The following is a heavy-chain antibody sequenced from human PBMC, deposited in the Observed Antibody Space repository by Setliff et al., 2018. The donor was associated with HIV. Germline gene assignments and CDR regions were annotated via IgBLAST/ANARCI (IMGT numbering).Heavy chain of an antibody. CDR2: ISGSGIGS. CDR3: AKDRRYYYGSGSYAAET. V-gene: IGHV3-23*01. CDR1: GFTFSRYA. J-gene: IGHJ5*02. Sequence: PRGSLRLSCAASGFTFSRYAMTWVRQAPGKGLEWVSAISGSGIGSYYPDSVKGRFTISRDNSKNTLFLQMNSLRAEDTAVYYCAKDRRYYYGSGSYAAETWGQGTLVTVSS. D-gene: IGHD3-10*01.